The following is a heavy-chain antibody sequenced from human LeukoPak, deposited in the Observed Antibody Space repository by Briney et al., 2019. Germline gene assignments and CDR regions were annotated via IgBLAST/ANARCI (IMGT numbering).Heavy chain of an antibody. CDR3: ARGSVSDTAMDDAFDI. CDR1: GFTFSDYY. J-gene: IGHJ3*02. CDR2: ISSSGNTI. D-gene: IGHD5-18*01. V-gene: IGHV3-11*01. Sequence: GGSLRLSCAASGFTFSDYYMSWIRPAPGKGLEWVSYISSSGNTIYYADSVKGRFTISRDNAKNSLYLQMNSLRAEDTAVYYCARGSVSDTAMDDAFDIWGQGTMVTVSS.